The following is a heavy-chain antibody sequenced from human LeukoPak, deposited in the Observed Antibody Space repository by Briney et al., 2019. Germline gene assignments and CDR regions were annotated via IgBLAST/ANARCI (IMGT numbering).Heavy chain of an antibody. D-gene: IGHD3-22*01. CDR1: GFTFSTYW. Sequence: GSLRLSCAASGFTFSTYWMHWVRQAPGKGLVWVSRIKSDGSTNYADSVKGRFTISRDNANNTLSLQMNSLRPEDTGVYYCATAPSEIGGYYPEYFRHWGQGTLVTVSS. J-gene: IGHJ1*01. CDR3: ATAPSEIGGYYPEYFRH. CDR2: IKSDGST. V-gene: IGHV3-74*01.